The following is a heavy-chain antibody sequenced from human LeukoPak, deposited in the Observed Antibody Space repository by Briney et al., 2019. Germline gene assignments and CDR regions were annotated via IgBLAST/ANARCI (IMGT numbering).Heavy chain of an antibody. V-gene: IGHV3-23*01. J-gene: IGHJ4*02. CDR3: ARCSGASRYSECDY. CDR1: GFTFSSYA. Sequence: PGGSLRLSRAASGFTFSSYAMSWVRQAPGKGLEWVSAISGSGGSTYYADSVKGRFTISRDNSKNTLYLQMNSLRAEDTAVYYCARCSGASRYSECDYWGQGTLVNVSS. D-gene: IGHD2-15*01. CDR2: ISGSGGST.